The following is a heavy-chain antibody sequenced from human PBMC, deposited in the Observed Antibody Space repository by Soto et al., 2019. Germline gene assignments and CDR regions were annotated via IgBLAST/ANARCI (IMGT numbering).Heavy chain of an antibody. CDR2: IYYSGST. CDR1: GDSINNRSYY. Sequence: PSGTLSLTCTVTGDSINNRSYYWGWIRQPPGKGLEWIGSIYYSGSTYNNPSLKSRVSMSVDTSKNQFSLKLRSVTAADTALYYCARQRTSVVTQAYFDSWDQGSLVTV. J-gene: IGHJ4*02. D-gene: IGHD2-21*02. CDR3: ARQRTSVVTQAYFDS. V-gene: IGHV4-39*01.